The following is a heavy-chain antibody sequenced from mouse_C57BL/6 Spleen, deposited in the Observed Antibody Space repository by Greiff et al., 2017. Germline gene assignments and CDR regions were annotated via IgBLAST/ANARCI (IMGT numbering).Heavy chain of an antibody. CDR1: GYTFTDYY. CDR3: ASLGGAMDY. CDR2: INPNNGGT. V-gene: IGHV1-26*01. D-gene: IGHD1-1*02. J-gene: IGHJ4*01. Sequence: EVQLQQSGPELVKPGASVKISCKASGYTFTDYYMNWVKQSHGKSLEWIGDINPNNGGTSYNQKFKGKATLTVDKSSSTAYMELRSLTSEDSAVYYWASLGGAMDYWGQGTSVTVSS.